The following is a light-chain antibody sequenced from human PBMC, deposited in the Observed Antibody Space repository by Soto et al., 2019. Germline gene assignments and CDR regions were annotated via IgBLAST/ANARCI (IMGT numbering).Light chain of an antibody. CDR3: QHFYSWPLS. J-gene: IGKJ4*01. CDR1: QSVSSD. CDR2: GAS. Sequence: IVMTQSPAVLSVSPGERATLSCRASQSVSSDLAWYQQKPGQAPRLLIYGASTRATGIPARFSGSGSGTEFTITISSLQPEDFAVYYCQHFYSWPLSFGGGTKVEIK. V-gene: IGKV3-15*01.